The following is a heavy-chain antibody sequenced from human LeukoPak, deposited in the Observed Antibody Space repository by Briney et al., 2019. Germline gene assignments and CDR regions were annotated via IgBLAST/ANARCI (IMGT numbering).Heavy chain of an antibody. Sequence: PGRSLRLSCAASGFTFSSYAMHWVRQAPGKGLEWVAVISYDGSNKYYADSVKGRFTISRDNSKNTPYLQMNSLRAEDTAVYYCARAGVEQRLVFFDYWGQGTLVTVSS. D-gene: IGHD6-13*01. V-gene: IGHV3-30*04. CDR2: ISYDGSNK. CDR1: GFTFSSYA. J-gene: IGHJ4*02. CDR3: ARAGVEQRLVFFDY.